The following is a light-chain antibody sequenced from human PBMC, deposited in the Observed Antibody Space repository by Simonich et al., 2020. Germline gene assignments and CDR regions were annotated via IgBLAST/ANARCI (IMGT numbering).Light chain of an antibody. CDR1: QSVISSY. CDR2: DAS. Sequence: EIVLTQSPGTLSLSPGERATLSCRASQSVISSYLAWYQQKPGLAPRLLIYDASSRATGIPDRFSGSGSGTDFTLTISSLEPEDFAVYYCQQRSNWITFGQGTRLEIK. V-gene: IGKV3D-20*02. CDR3: QQRSNWIT. J-gene: IGKJ5*01.